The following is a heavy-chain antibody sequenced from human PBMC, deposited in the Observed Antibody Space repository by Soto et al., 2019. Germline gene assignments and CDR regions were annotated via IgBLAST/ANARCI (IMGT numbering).Heavy chain of an antibody. CDR1: GYAFTKYI. D-gene: IGHD2-2*02. Sequence: ASVKVPCKASGYAFTKYIMHWVRQAPGQRPEWMGWINTDNGSTRYSQKFQGRVTIVRDISATTAYMELGSLRSDDTAVYYCARAANCSSSTGCYSQWFAPWGQGTLVTVSS. CDR2: INTDNGST. CDR3: ARAANCSSSTGCYSQWFAP. V-gene: IGHV1-3*04. J-gene: IGHJ5*02.